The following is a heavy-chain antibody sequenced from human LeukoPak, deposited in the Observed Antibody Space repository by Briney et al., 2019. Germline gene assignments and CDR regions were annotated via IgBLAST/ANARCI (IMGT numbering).Heavy chain of an antibody. CDR1: GGSISSYY. D-gene: IGHD3-3*01. CDR2: IYYSGST. J-gene: IGHJ6*02. V-gene: IGHV4-59*01. Sequence: SETLSLTCTVSGGSISSYYWSWIRQPPGKGLEWIGYIYYSGSTNYNPSPKSRVTISVDTSKNQFSLKLSSVTAADTAVYYCARDTPLTYDFWSGYYTGYYGMDVWGQGTTVTVSS. CDR3: ARDTPLTYDFWSGYYTGYYGMDV.